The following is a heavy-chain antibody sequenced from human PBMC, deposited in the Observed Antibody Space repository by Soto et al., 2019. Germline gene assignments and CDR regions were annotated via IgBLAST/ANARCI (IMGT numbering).Heavy chain of an antibody. V-gene: IGHV3-64*02. J-gene: IGHJ4*02. Sequence: EVQLVESGEGLVQPGGSLRLSCEASGFTFSSYAMHWVRQAPGKGLEYVSAISSNGGSTYYADSVKGRFTISRDNSKNTLYLQMGRLRAEEMAVYYCARSYSSGWYPCEYWGQGTLVTVA. D-gene: IGHD6-19*01. CDR1: GFTFSSYA. CDR2: ISSNGGST. CDR3: ARSYSSGWYPCEY.